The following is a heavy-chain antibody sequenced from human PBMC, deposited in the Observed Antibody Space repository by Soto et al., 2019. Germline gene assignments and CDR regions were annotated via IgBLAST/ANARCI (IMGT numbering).Heavy chain of an antibody. V-gene: IGHV3-33*01. D-gene: IGHD6-19*01. CDR3: ARDLYSGGWSSDY. CDR1: GFTFSSYG. J-gene: IGHJ4*02. CDR2: IWYDGSNK. Sequence: QVQLVESGGGVVQPGRSLRLSCAASGFTFSSYGMHWVRQAPGKGLEWVAVIWYDGSNKYYADSVKGRFTISRDNSKNTLYLQMNSLRAEDTAVYYCARDLYSGGWSSDYWGQGTLVTVSS.